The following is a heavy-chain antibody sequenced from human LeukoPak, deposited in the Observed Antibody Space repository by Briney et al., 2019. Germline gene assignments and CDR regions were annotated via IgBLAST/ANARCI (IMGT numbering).Heavy chain of an antibody. CDR3: AKDGYCSSTSCYRGYYYYYYMDV. D-gene: IGHD2-2*02. Sequence: GGSLRLSCAASGFTFSTYAMSWVRQAPGEGLEWVSAISGSGGSRYYADSVKGRFTISRDNSKNTLYLQMNSLRAEDTAVYYCAKDGYCSSTSCYRGYYYYYYMDVWGKGTTVTVSS. CDR2: ISGSGGSR. V-gene: IGHV3-23*01. J-gene: IGHJ6*03. CDR1: GFTFSTYA.